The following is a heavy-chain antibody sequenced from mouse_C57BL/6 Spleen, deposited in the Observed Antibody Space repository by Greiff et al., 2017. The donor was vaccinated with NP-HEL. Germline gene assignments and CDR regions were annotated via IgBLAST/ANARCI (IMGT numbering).Heavy chain of an antibody. J-gene: IGHJ2*01. Sequence: EVKLMESGEGLVKPGGSLKLSCAASGFTFSSYAMSWVRQTPEKRLEWVAYISSGGDYIYYADTVKGRFTISRDNARNTLYLQMSSLKSEDTAMYYCTRDDWDRHYFDYWGQGTTLTVSS. V-gene: IGHV5-9-1*02. CDR1: GFTFSSYA. CDR3: TRDDWDRHYFDY. CDR2: ISSGGDYI. D-gene: IGHD4-1*01.